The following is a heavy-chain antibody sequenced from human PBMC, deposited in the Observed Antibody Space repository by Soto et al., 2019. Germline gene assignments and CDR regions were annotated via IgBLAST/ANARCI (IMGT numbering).Heavy chain of an antibody. D-gene: IGHD1-1*01. CDR1: GYDFTTYG. Sequence: QVHLVQSGAEVKKPGASVKVSCKGSGYDFTTYGITWVRQAPGQGLEWMAWISAHNGNTDYAQKLQGRVTVTRDTSTITAYMELRSLRSDDTAMYYCARGRYGDYLGQGALVTVSS. CDR3: ARGRYGDY. J-gene: IGHJ4*02. CDR2: ISAHNGNT. V-gene: IGHV1-18*01.